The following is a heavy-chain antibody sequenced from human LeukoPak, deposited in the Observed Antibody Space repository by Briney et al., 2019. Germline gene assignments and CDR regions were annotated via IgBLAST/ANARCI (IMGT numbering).Heavy chain of an antibody. D-gene: IGHD6-6*01. CDR2: INHSGST. Sequence: SETLSLTCAVYGGSFSGYYWSWIRQPPGKGLEWIGEINHSGSTNYNPSLKSRVTISVDTSKNQFSLKLSSVTAADTAVYYCARQVLSSWSPYYFDYWGQGTLVTVSS. J-gene: IGHJ4*02. V-gene: IGHV4-34*01. CDR1: GGSFSGYY. CDR3: ARQVLSSWSPYYFDY.